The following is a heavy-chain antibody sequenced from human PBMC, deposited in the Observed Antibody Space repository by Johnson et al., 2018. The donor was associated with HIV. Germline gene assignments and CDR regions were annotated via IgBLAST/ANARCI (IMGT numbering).Heavy chain of an antibody. CDR2: IYSGGST. CDR3: SVYFGTAFDF. J-gene: IGHJ3*01. V-gene: IGHV3-66*01. Sequence: MLLVESGGGLVQPGGSLRLSCAASGFTVSSNYMSWVRQAPGKGLEWVSVIYSGGSTYYADSVKGRFTISRDNSKNTLYLQMNSLKTEDTAVYYCSVYFGTAFDFWGQGTMVTVSS. CDR1: GFTVSSNY. D-gene: IGHD6-25*01.